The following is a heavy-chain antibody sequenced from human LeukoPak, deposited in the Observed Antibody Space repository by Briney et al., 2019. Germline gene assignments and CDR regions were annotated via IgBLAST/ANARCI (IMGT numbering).Heavy chain of an antibody. CDR1: GFTFSSYS. V-gene: IGHV3-21*01. Sequence: GGSLRLSCAASGFTFSSYSMNWVRQAPGKGLEWVSSISSSSSYIYYAESLKGRFTISRDNAKNSLYLQMNSLRAEDTAVYYCARAHRTDVFDIWGQGTVVTVSS. J-gene: IGHJ3*02. CDR3: ARAHRTDVFDI. CDR2: ISSSSSYI.